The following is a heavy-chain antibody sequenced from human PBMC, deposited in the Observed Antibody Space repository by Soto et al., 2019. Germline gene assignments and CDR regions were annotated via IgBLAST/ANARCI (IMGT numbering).Heavy chain of an antibody. CDR1: GDSVSTNSAT. CDR2: TYYRSKWCY. V-gene: IGHV6-1*01. D-gene: IGHD2-8*01. J-gene: IGHJ5*01. CDR3: ARLIGNSWLDS. Sequence: QVQMQQSGPGLVKPSQTLSLTCAISGDSVSTNSATWDWIRQSLSRGLEWLGRTYYRSKWCYDYALSVKGRININPDTSNNQFSLQLNSVTPDDTAVYYCARLIGNSWLDSWGQGTLVTVSA.